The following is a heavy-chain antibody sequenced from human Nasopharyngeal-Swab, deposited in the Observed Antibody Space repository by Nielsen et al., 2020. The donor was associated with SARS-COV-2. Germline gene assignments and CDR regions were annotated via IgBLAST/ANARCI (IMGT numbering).Heavy chain of an antibody. V-gene: IGHV1-46*01. CDR3: ARGYSYGLAY. J-gene: IGHJ4*02. CDR1: GYTFISYA. Sequence: ASVKVSCKASGYTFISYAMNWVRQAPGQGLEWMGMINPSGGSTGYAQNFQGRVTVTRDTSTSTVYMELSSLSSEDTAVYYCARGYSYGLAYWGQGTLVTVSP. D-gene: IGHD5-18*01. CDR2: INPSGGST.